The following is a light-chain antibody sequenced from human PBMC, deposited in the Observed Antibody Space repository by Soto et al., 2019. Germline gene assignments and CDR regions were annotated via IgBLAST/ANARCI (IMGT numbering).Light chain of an antibody. J-gene: IGKJ1*01. CDR1: QSISFY. Sequence: IHMTQSPSSLSASVGDRVTITCRASQSISFYLNWYQQKPGKAPKRLIYAASSLQSGVPSRFSGSGSGTEFTLTISSLQPEDFATYYCLQHNSYPWTFGQGTKVDIK. V-gene: IGKV1-17*01. CDR2: AAS. CDR3: LQHNSYPWT.